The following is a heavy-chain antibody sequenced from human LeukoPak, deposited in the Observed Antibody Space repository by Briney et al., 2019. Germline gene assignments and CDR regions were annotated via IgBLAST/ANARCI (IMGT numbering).Heavy chain of an antibody. J-gene: IGHJ4*02. CDR1: GGSFSGYY. CDR2: INHSGGT. Sequence: SETLSLTCAVYGGSFSGYYWSWIRQPPGKGLEWIGEINHSGGTNYNPSLKSRVTISVDTSKNQFSLKLSSVTAADTAVYYCAIKSYYYGSGSSGYFDYWGQGTLVTVSS. D-gene: IGHD3-10*01. V-gene: IGHV4-34*01. CDR3: AIKSYYYGSGSSGYFDY.